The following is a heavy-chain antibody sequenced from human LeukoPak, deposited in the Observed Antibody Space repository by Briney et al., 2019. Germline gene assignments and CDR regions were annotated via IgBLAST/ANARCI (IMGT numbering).Heavy chain of an antibody. D-gene: IGHD6-13*01. CDR1: GCTFTSYY. Sequence: ASVKVSCEASGCTFTSYYMHWVRQAPGQGLEWMGIINPSGGSTSYAQKFQGRVTMTRDMSTSTVYMELSSLRSEDTAVYYCARALAAAGTGFDYWGQGTLVTVSS. V-gene: IGHV1-46*01. CDR2: INPSGGST. CDR3: ARALAAAGTGFDY. J-gene: IGHJ4*02.